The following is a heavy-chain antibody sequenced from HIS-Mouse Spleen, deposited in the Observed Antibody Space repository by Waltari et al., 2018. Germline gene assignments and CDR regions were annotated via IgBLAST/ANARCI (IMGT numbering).Heavy chain of an antibody. J-gene: IGHJ2*01. CDR1: GGSISSSSYY. CDR2: IYYSGST. Sequence: QLQLQESGPGLVKPSETLSLTCTVSGGSISSSSYYWGWIRQPPGKGLVWIGSIYYSGSTHDNPSLNSRVTISVDTSKNQFSLKLSSVTAADTAVYYCAREIPYSSSWYDWYFDLWGRGTLVTVSS. V-gene: IGHV4-39*07. CDR3: AREIPYSSSWYDWYFDL. D-gene: IGHD6-13*01.